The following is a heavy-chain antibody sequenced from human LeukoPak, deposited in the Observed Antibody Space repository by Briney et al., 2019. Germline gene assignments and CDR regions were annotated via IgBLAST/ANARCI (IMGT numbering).Heavy chain of an antibody. V-gene: IGHV4-34*01. CDR3: ARSPGKFDP. Sequence: SETLSLTCAVYGGSFSGYYWSWIRQPPRKGLEWIGEINHSGSTNYNPSLKSRVTISVDTSKNQFSLKLSSVTAADTAVYYCARSPGKFDPWGQGTLVTVSS. CDR1: GGSFSGYY. J-gene: IGHJ5*02. CDR2: INHSGST.